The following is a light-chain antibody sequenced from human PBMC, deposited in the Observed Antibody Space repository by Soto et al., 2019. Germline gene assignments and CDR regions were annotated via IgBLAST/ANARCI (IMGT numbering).Light chain of an antibody. Sequence: EVVRTKYPATLSVSPGERATLSCRASQSVTNNLAWYQQKLGQAPRLLIYGASTRATGIPARFSGSGSGTEFTLTITSLQSEDFAVYSCQQYNYWPGTFGQGTKVEIK. J-gene: IGKJ1*01. CDR3: QQYNYWPGT. V-gene: IGKV3-15*01. CDR1: QSVTNN. CDR2: GAS.